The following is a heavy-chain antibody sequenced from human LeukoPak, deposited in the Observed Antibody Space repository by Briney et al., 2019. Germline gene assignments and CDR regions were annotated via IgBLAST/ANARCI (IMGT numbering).Heavy chain of an antibody. CDR1: GGSIDSVGYF. CDR3: ARAYQVLPRWFDP. V-gene: IGHV4-30-4*08. D-gene: IGHD2/OR15-2a*01. CDR2: ISYRGEA. J-gene: IGHJ5*02. Sequence: SQTLSLTCTVSGGSIDSVGYFWGWIRQPPGEGLEWVGYISYRGEAYSNPSLKSRVTISLDTSKKQFSLNLTSVTAADTAVYYCARAYQVLPRWFDPWGQGTLVTVSS.